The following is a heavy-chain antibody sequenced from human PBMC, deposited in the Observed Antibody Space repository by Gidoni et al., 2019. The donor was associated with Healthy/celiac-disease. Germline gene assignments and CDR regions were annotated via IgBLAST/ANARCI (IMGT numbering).Heavy chain of an antibody. CDR2: INHSGST. CDR3: ARARGYSSGYYYGY. V-gene: IGHV4-34*01. J-gene: IGHJ4*02. Sequence: QVQLQQWGAGLLKPSETLSLTCAVYGGSFSGYYWSWIRQPPVKGLEWIGEINHSGSTNSNPSLKSRVTISVDTSKNQFSLKLSSVTAADTAVYYCARARGYSSGYYYGYWGQGTLVTVSS. CDR1: GGSFSGYY. D-gene: IGHD3-22*01.